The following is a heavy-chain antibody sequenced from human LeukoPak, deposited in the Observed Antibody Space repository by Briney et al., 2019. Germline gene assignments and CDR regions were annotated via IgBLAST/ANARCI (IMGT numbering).Heavy chain of an antibody. CDR1: GGSVSSGSYY. CDR3: ASQSAGYDFWSGYRY. CDR2: IYYSGST. J-gene: IGHJ4*02. D-gene: IGHD3-3*01. V-gene: IGHV4-61*01. Sequence: SETLSLTCTVSGGSVSSGSYYWSWIRQPPGKGLEWIGYIYYSGSTNYNPSLKSRVTISVDTSKNQFSLKLSSVTAADTAVYYCASQSAGYDFWSGYRYWGQGTLVTVSS.